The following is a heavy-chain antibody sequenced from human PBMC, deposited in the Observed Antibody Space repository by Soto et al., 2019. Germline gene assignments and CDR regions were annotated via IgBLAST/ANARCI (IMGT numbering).Heavy chain of an antibody. V-gene: IGHV1-3*04. J-gene: IGHJ6*02. D-gene: IGHD2-8*01. CDR2: INTGNGDT. CDR1: GYTFTAFA. CDR3: ARDTCTNGVCGMDV. Sequence: QVQLVQSGAEVERPGASLKVSCKASGYTFTAFAMHWVRQAPGQRPEWMGWINTGNGDTKYSQKFQGKITITRDTPASTLYMELSSQTSEDTAVYYCARDTCTNGVCGMDVWGRGTTVTVSS.